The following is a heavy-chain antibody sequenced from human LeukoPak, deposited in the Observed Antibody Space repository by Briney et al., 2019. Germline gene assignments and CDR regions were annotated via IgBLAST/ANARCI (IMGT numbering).Heavy chain of an antibody. J-gene: IGHJ3*02. CDR3: ARYQIQEAAAGLYSAFDI. CDR2: IYYSGST. V-gene: IGHV4-39*07. D-gene: IGHD6-13*01. Sequence: SETLSLTCTVSGGSISSSSYYWGWIRQPPGKGLEWIGSIYYSGSTYYNPSLKSRVTISVDTSKNQFSLKLSSVTAADTAVYYCARYQIQEAAAGLYSAFDIWGQGTMVTVSS. CDR1: GGSISSSSYY.